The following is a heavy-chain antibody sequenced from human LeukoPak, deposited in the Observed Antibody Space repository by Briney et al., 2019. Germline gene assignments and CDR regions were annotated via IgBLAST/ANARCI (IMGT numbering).Heavy chain of an antibody. CDR1: GGTFTSYA. CDR2: IIPIFGTA. J-gene: IGHJ6*02. CDR3: ARSDYDILTGAGSLYYYYGMDV. V-gene: IGHV1-69*13. Sequence: ASVKVSCKASGGTFTSYAISWVRQAPGQGLEWMGGIIPIFGTANYEQKFQGRVTITADESTSTAYMELSSLRSEDTAVYYCARSDYDILTGAGSLYYYYGMDVWGQGTTVTVSS. D-gene: IGHD3-9*01.